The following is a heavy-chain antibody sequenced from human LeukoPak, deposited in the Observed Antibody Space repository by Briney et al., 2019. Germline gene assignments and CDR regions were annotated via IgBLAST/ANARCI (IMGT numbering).Heavy chain of an antibody. Sequence: PGGSLRLSCAASGFTFSSYEMNWVRQAPGKGLEWVSYISSSGSTIYYADSVKGRFTISRDSAKNSLYLQMNSLRAEDTAVYYCGRLWYYYYGMDVWGKGTTVTVSS. D-gene: IGHD2-21*01. CDR1: GFTFSSYE. CDR3: GRLWYYYYGMDV. V-gene: IGHV3-48*03. J-gene: IGHJ6*04. CDR2: ISSSGSTI.